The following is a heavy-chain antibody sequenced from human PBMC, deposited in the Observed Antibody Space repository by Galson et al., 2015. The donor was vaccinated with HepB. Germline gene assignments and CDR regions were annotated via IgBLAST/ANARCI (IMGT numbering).Heavy chain of an antibody. J-gene: IGHJ6*02. CDR3: ARRSGAPDYYYYYGMDV. D-gene: IGHD2-15*01. CDR2: INPNSGGT. V-gene: IGHV1-2*06. CDR1: GYTFTGSY. Sequence: SVKVSCKASGYTFTGSYLHWVRQAPGQGLEWIGRINPNSGGTNYAQKFQGRVTMTRDTSISTAYLELSRLRSDDTAVYYCARRSGAPDYYYYYGMDVWGQGTTVTVSS.